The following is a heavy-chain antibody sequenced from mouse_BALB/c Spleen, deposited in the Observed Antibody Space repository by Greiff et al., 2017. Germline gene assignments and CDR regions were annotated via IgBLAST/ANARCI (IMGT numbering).Heavy chain of an antibody. D-gene: IGHD1-1*01. V-gene: IGHV5-9-3*01. Sequence: EVHLVESGGGLVKPGGSLKLSCAASGFTFSSYAMSWVRQTPEKRLEWVATISSGGSYTYYPDSVKGRFTISRDNAKNTLYLQMSSLRSEDTAMYYCARQSTTVVARYYAMDYWGQGTSVTVSS. CDR1: GFTFSSYA. CDR2: ISSGGSYT. CDR3: ARQSTTVVARYYAMDY. J-gene: IGHJ4*01.